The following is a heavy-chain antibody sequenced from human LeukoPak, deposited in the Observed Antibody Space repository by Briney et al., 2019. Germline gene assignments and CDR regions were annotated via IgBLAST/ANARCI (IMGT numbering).Heavy chain of an antibody. CDR1: GGSISSYY. CDR3: ARHTTDLVVVPAAIGWFDP. V-gene: IGHV4-59*08. D-gene: IGHD2-2*02. CDR2: IYYSGST. Sequence: PSETLSLTCTVSGGSISSYYWSWIRQPPGKGLEWIGYIYYSGSTNYNPSLKSRVTISVDTSKNQFSLKLSSVTAADTAVYYCARHTTDLVVVPAAIGWFDPWGQGTLVTVSS. J-gene: IGHJ5*02.